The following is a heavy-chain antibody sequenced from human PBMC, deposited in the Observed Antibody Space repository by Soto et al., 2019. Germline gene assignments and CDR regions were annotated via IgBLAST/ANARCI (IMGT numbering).Heavy chain of an antibody. Sequence: PSETLSLTCTVSGGSISSYYWSWIRPPPEKGLEWIGYIYYNGSTNYNPTLKSRVTISVDTSKNQFSLKLSSVTAADTAVYYCASVEPYYDFWSSQTRENWFDPWGQGTLVTVSS. CDR2: IYYNGST. V-gene: IGHV4-59*01. CDR3: ASVEPYYDFWSSQTRENWFDP. D-gene: IGHD3-3*01. CDR1: GGSISSYY. J-gene: IGHJ5*02.